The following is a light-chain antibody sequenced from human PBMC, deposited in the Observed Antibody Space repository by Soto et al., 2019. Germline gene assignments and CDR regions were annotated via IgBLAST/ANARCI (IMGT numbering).Light chain of an antibody. V-gene: IGLV3-21*04. CDR3: QVWDSSSDLPLI. Sequence: SYELTQPPSVSVAPGKTARITCGGNNIGSKSVHWYQQKPGQAPVLVIYYDSDRPSGIPERFSGSNSGNTATLTISRVEAGDEADYYCQVWDSSSDLPLIFGTGTKLTVL. CDR1: NIGSKS. CDR2: YDS. J-gene: IGLJ1*01.